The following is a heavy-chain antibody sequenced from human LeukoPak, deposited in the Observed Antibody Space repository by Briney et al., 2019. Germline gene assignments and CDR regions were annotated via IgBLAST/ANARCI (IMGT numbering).Heavy chain of an antibody. CDR2: ISSSGGTI. V-gene: IGHV3-11*04. Sequence: GGSLRLSCAASGFTFSDYYMKWIRQAPGKGLEWISYISSSGGTIYYADSVKGRFTISRDNAKNSLYLQMNSLRAEDTAVYYCAGYSSGWFGAFHIWGQGTMVTVSS. J-gene: IGHJ3*02. CDR1: GFTFSDYY. CDR3: AGYSSGWFGAFHI. D-gene: IGHD6-19*01.